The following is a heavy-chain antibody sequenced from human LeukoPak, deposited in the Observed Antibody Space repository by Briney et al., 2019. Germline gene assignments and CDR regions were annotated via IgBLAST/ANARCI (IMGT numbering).Heavy chain of an antibody. D-gene: IGHD3-22*01. J-gene: IGHJ4*02. CDR2: IIPILGIA. CDR1: GGTFSSYD. Sequence: SVKVSCRASGGTFSSYDISWVRQAPGQGLVWMGRIIPILGIAHYAQKFQGRVTITADKSTSTAYMELSSLRSEDTAVYYCARVTNPPYYYYSSCNPFDYWGQGTLVTVSS. V-gene: IGHV1-69*04. CDR3: ARVTNPPYYYYSSCNPFDY.